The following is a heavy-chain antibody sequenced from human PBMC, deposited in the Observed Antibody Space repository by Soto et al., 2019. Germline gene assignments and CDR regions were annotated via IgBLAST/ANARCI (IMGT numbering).Heavy chain of an antibody. Sequence: QVQLVQSGAEVKKPGSSVKVSCKASGGTFSSYTISWVRQAPGQGLEWMGRIIPILGIANYAQKFQGRVTITADKPPSTAYMAVGSLRSEGTAGYYCAGGVVGAIPFDYWGQGTLVTVSS. V-gene: IGHV1-69*02. D-gene: IGHD1-26*01. J-gene: IGHJ4*02. CDR2: IIPILGIA. CDR1: GGTFSSYT. CDR3: AGGVVGAIPFDY.